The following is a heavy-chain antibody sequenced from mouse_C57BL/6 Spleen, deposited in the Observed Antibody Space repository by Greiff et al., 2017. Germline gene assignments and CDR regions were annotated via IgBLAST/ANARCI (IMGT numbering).Heavy chain of an antibody. CDR3: ARMGYYGSSAPGFAY. Sequence: VQLQESGPGLVQPSQSLSITCTVSGFSLTSYGVHWVRQSPGKGLEWLGVIWSGGSTDYNAAFISRLSISKDNSKSQVFFKMNSLQADDTAIYYCARMGYYGSSAPGFAYWGQGTLVTVSA. J-gene: IGHJ3*01. CDR1: GFSLTSYG. D-gene: IGHD1-1*01. CDR2: IWSGGST. V-gene: IGHV2-2*01.